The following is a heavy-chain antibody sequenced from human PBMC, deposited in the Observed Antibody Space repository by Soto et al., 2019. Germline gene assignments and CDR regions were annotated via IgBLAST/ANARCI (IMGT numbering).Heavy chain of an antibody. CDR2: ISYDGSNK. CDR3: ARERDQSVGAIFGVVIGNYYYGMDV. J-gene: IGHJ6*02. CDR1: GFTFSSYA. Sequence: QVQLVESGGGVVQPGRSLRLSCAASGFTFSSYAMHWVRQAPGKGLEWVAVISYDGSNKYYADSVKGRFTISRDNSKNTLYLQMNSLRAEDTAVYYCARERDQSVGAIFGVVIGNYYYGMDVWGQGTTVTVSS. V-gene: IGHV3-30-3*01. D-gene: IGHD3-3*01.